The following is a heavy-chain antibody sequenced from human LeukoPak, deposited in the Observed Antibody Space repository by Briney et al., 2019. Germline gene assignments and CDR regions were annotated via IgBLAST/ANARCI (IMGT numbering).Heavy chain of an antibody. CDR2: VHHSGGT. CDR1: DGSFSDYN. Sequence: PSETLSLTCAVYDGSFSDYNWSWILQSPGKGLEWIGEVHHSGGTNYSPSLKSRINLSVDTSRNQLFLRLSSVTAVDTAVYYCVRNGYETSGYHFCPDSRGRGTLVTVSS. D-gene: IGHD3-22*01. J-gene: IGHJ4*02. V-gene: IGHV4-34*01. CDR3: VRNGYETSGYHFCPDS.